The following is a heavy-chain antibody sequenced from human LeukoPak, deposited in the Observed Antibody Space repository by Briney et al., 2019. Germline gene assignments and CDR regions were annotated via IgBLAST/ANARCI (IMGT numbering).Heavy chain of an antibody. V-gene: IGHV3-30*18. CDR2: ISYDGSNK. CDR1: GFTFSSYG. J-gene: IGHJ4*02. D-gene: IGHD2-21*02. Sequence: GGSLRLSCAASGFTFSSYGIHWVRQAPGKGLEWVAVISYDGSNKYYADSVKGRFTISRDNSKNTLYLQMNSLRAEDTAVYYCAKAPGAYCGGDCYSLTNWGQGTLVTVSS. CDR3: AKAPGAYCGGDCYSLTN.